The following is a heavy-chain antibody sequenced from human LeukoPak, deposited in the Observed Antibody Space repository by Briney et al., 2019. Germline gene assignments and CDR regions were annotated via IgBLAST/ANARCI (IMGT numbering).Heavy chain of an antibody. Sequence: PSGTLSLTCAVSGGSISISNSNWWSWVRQPPGKGLEWIGEIYHSGSTNYNPSLKSRVTISVDKSKNQFSLKLSSVTASDTTEYLCARDLHGGDSFTSDWYFDLWGRGTLVTVSS. J-gene: IGHJ2*01. CDR1: GGSISISNSNW. CDR2: IYHSGST. CDR3: ARDLHGGDSFTSDWYFDL. V-gene: IGHV4-4*02. D-gene: IGHD4-23*01.